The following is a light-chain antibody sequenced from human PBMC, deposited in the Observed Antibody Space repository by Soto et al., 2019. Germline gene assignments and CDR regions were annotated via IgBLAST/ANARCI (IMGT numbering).Light chain of an antibody. CDR3: QQYNSMLS. CDR1: HDVSRN. J-gene: IGKJ4*01. Sequence: DIQMTQSPSSLSASVGDRVTIACQSSHDVSRNLNWFQQKPGEAPKLLIYDASNLERGVPSRFSASGSGTDFTFTISSLQPEDXATYYCQQYNSMLSFGGGTEIELK. CDR2: DAS. V-gene: IGKV1-33*01.